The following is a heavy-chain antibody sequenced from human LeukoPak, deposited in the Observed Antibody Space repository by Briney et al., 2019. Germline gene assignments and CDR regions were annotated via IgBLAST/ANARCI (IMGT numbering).Heavy chain of an antibody. CDR3: ARRYSSGERDY. V-gene: IGHV4-39*01. Sequence: DPSETLSLTCTVSGGSISSSSYYWGWIRQPPGKGLEWIGSIYYSGSTYYNPSLKSRVTISVDTSKNQFSLKLSSVTAADTAVYHCARRYSSGERDYWGQGTLVTVSS. J-gene: IGHJ4*02. CDR1: GGSISSSSYY. CDR2: IYYSGST. D-gene: IGHD6-19*01.